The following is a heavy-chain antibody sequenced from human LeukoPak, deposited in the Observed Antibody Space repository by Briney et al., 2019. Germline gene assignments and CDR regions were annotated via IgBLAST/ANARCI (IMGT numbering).Heavy chain of an antibody. CDR1: GGTFSSYA. Sequence: SVKVSCKASGGTFSSYAISWVRQAPGQGVEWMGRIIPILGIANYAQKFQGRVTITADKSTSTAYMELSSLRSEDTAVYYCARRLNYDYADYGGLDYWGQGTLVTVSS. V-gene: IGHV1-69*04. CDR2: IIPILGIA. CDR3: ARRLNYDYADYGGLDY. J-gene: IGHJ4*02. D-gene: IGHD4-17*01.